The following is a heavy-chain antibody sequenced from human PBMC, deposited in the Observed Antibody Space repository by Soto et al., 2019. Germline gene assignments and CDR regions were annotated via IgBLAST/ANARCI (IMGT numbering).Heavy chain of an antibody. CDR2: ISGSGGST. J-gene: IGHJ4*02. CDR3: AKFPPRYGGNSVVYYFDY. V-gene: IGHV3-23*01. CDR1: GFTFSSYA. D-gene: IGHD2-21*02. Sequence: GSLRLSCAASGFTFSSYAMSWVRQAPGKGLEWVSAISGSGGSTYYADSVKGRFTISRDNSKNTLYLQMNSLRAEDTAVYYCAKFPPRYGGNSVVYYFDYWGQGTLVTVSS.